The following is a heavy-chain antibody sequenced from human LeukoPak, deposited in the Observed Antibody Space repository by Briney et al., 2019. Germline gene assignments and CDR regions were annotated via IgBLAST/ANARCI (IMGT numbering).Heavy chain of an antibody. Sequence: TGGSLRLSCAASGFTFSSYAMSWVRQAPGKGLEWVSAISGSGGSTYYADSVKGRFTISRDNSKNTLYLQMNSLRAEDTAVYYCAKEYRPYYYYGMDVWGQGTTVTVSS. CDR2: ISGSGGST. D-gene: IGHD2-2*01. V-gene: IGHV3-23*01. J-gene: IGHJ6*02. CDR1: GFTFSSYA. CDR3: AKEYRPYYYYGMDV.